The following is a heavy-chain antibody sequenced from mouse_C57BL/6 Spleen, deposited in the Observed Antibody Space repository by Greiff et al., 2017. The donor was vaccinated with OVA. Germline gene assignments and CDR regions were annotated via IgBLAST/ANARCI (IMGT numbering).Heavy chain of an antibody. Sequence: EVQLQQSGPELVKPGASVKISCKASGYTFTDYYMNWVKQSHGKSLEWIGDINPNNGGTSYNQKFKGKATLTVDKSSSTAYMELRSLTSEDSAVYYCAREVVDYWGQGTTLTVSS. D-gene: IGHD1-1*01. CDR1: GYTFTDYY. J-gene: IGHJ2*01. V-gene: IGHV1-26*01. CDR2: INPNNGGT. CDR3: AREVVDY.